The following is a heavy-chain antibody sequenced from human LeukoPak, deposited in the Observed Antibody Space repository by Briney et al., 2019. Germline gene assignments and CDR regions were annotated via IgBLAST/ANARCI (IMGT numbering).Heavy chain of an antibody. CDR2: IIPILGIA. D-gene: IGHD3-22*01. J-gene: IGHJ4*02. V-gene: IGHV1-69*04. CDR1: GGTFSSYA. Sequence: GSSVKVSCKASGGTFSSYAISWVRQAPGQGLEWMGRIIPILGIANYAQKFHGRVTITADKSTSTAYMELSSLRSEDTAVYYCARDPQPNYYDSSGYSVSAYWGQGTLVTVSS. CDR3: ARDPQPNYYDSSGYSVSAY.